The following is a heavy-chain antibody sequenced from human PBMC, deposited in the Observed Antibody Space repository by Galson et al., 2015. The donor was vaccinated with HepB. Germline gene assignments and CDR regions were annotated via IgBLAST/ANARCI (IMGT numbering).Heavy chain of an antibody. J-gene: IGHJ2*01. Sequence: SLRLSCAASGLTFSSYAMSWVRQAPGKGLEWVSAISGSGGSTYYADSVKGRFTISRDNSKNTLYLQMNSLRAEDTAVYYCAPAPRDCSSTSCPYWYFDLWGRGTLVTVSS. D-gene: IGHD2-2*01. CDR2: ISGSGGST. CDR1: GLTFSSYA. V-gene: IGHV3-23*01. CDR3: APAPRDCSSTSCPYWYFDL.